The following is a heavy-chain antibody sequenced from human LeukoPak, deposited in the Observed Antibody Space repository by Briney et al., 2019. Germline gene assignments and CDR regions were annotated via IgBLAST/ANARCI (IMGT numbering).Heavy chain of an antibody. CDR2: IIPIFGIA. CDR3: AIDCSSTSCYIATYFDY. J-gene: IGHJ4*02. D-gene: IGHD2-2*02. V-gene: IGHV1-69*04. Sequence: SVNVSCKASGGTFSSYAISWVRQAPGQGLEWMGRIIPIFGIANYAQKFQGRVTITADKSTSTAYMELSSLRSEDTAVYYCAIDCSSTSCYIATYFDYWGQGTLVTVSS. CDR1: GGTFSSYA.